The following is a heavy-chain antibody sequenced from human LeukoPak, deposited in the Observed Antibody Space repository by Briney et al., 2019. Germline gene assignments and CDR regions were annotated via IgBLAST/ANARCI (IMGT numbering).Heavy chain of an antibody. Sequence: PSEALSLTCAVCGGSFSVYYWSSIRQPPGKGLEWIGEINHSGSTNYNPSLKSRVTISVDTSKNQFSLKLSSVTAADTAVYYCAMAPVLRFLEWLPSSDYWGQGTLVTVSS. CDR2: INHSGST. CDR1: GGSFSVYY. D-gene: IGHD3-3*01. V-gene: IGHV4-34*01. CDR3: AMAPVLRFLEWLPSSDY. J-gene: IGHJ4*02.